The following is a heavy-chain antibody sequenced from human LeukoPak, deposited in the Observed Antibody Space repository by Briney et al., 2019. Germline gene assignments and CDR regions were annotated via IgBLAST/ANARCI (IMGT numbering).Heavy chain of an antibody. CDR2: ISSSGSTI. D-gene: IGHD6-19*01. CDR1: GFTFSDYY. V-gene: IGHV3-11*04. J-gene: IGHJ2*01. Sequence: GGSLRLSCAASGFTFSDYYMSWIRQAPGKGLEWVSYISSSGSTIYYADSVKGRFTISRENAKNSLYLQMNSLRAGDTAVYYCARGDYSGGSWYFDLWGRGTLVTVSS. CDR3: ARGDYSGGSWYFDL.